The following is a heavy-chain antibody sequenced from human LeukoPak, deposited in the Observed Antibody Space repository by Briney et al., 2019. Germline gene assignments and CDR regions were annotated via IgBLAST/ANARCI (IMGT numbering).Heavy chain of an antibody. D-gene: IGHD3-10*01. CDR2: IYYSGST. CDR1: GGSISSSSYY. CDR3: ARLSPPLWFGESNDY. J-gene: IGHJ4*02. Sequence: SETLSLTCTVSGGSISSSSYYWGWIRQPPGKGLEWIGSIYYSGSTYYNPSLKSRVTISVDTSKNQFSLKPSSVTAADTAVYYCARLSPPLWFGESNDYWGQGTLVTVSS. V-gene: IGHV4-39*01.